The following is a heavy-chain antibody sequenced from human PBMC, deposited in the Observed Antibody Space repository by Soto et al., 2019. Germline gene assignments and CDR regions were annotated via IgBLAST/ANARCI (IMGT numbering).Heavy chain of an antibody. CDR1: GFTFSSYG. J-gene: IGHJ6*02. V-gene: IGHV3-30*18. CDR2: ISYDGSNK. D-gene: IGHD6-13*01. CDR3: AKDLGSPRYSSSWYTQYYYYGMDV. Sequence: SLRLSCAASGFTFSSYGMHWVRQAPGKGLEWVAVISYDGSNKYYADSVKGRFTISRDNSKNTLYLQMNSLRAEDTAVYYCAKDLGSPRYSSSWYTQYYYYGMDVWGQGTTVTVSS.